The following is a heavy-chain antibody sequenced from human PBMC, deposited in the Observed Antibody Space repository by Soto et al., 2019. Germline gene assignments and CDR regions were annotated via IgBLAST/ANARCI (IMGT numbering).Heavy chain of an antibody. Sequence: VQLVQSGGEVKKPGAAVMVSCKASGYTFTNYGISWVRQAPGQGLEWMGWISTSNSNTAYAQKFQDRVTMTTDTSTSTAYMELRSLRPDDTAVYYCARPPQVTRSYYFNGLDVCGQGTTVTVSS. J-gene: IGHJ6*02. D-gene: IGHD5-18*01. CDR3: ARPPQVTRSYYFNGLDV. V-gene: IGHV1-18*01. CDR2: ISTSNSNT. CDR1: GYTFTNYG.